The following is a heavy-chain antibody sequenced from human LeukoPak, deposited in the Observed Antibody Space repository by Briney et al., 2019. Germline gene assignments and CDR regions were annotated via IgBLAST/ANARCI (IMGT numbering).Heavy chain of an antibody. V-gene: IGHV4-38-2*01. CDR3: ARGVYDSSGYYQYYFDY. Sequence: SETLSLTCAVSGYSISSGYYWGWIRQPPGKGLEWIGSIYHSGSTYYNPSLKSRVTISVDTSKNQFSLKLSSVTAADTAVYYCARGVYDSSGYYQYYFDYRGQGTLVTVSS. D-gene: IGHD3-22*01. CDR1: GYSISSGYY. J-gene: IGHJ4*02. CDR2: IYHSGST.